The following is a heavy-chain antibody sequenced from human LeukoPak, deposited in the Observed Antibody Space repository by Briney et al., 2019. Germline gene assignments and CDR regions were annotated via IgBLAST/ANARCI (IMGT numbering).Heavy chain of an antibody. Sequence: PGGSLRLSCAASGFTFSSYGMSWVRQAPGKGLEWVSASCSGGSTYYADSVKGRFTISRDNSKNTLYLQMNSLRAEDTAVYYCAKRIRVNWFDPWGQGTLVTVSS. CDR3: AKRIRVNWFDP. V-gene: IGHV3-23*01. J-gene: IGHJ5*02. CDR2: SCSGGST. CDR1: GFTFSSYG.